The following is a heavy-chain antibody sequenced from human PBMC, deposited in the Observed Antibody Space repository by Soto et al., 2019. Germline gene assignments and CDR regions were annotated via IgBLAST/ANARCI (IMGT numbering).Heavy chain of an antibody. CDR3: ARESMVVVDIVATHYFDY. CDR1: GFTFSSYA. Sequence: GVSLRLSCAASGFTFSSYAMHWVRQAPGKGLGWVAVISYDGSNKYYADSVKGRFTISRDNSKNTLYPQMNSLRAEDTAVYYCARESMVVVDIVATHYFDYWGQGTLVTVSS. D-gene: IGHD5-12*01. V-gene: IGHV3-30-3*01. CDR2: ISYDGSNK. J-gene: IGHJ4*02.